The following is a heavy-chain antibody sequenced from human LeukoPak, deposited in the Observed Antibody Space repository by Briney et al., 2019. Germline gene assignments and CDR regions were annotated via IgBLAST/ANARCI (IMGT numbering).Heavy chain of an antibody. Sequence: GESLKISCKGSGYRFDINWIGWVRQMPGKGLEWMGIIYPGDSDTRYSPSFQGQVTISANKSISTAYLQWSSLKASDTAMYYCARRDYGGDPGIWGQGTMVTVSS. D-gene: IGHD4-23*01. CDR1: GYRFDINW. V-gene: IGHV5-51*01. J-gene: IGHJ3*02. CDR2: IYPGDSDT. CDR3: ARRDYGGDPGI.